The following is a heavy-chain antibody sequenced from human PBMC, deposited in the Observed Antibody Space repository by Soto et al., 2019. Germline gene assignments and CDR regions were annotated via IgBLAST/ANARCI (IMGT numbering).Heavy chain of an antibody. Sequence: QVQLVQSGAEVKKPGASVKVSCKASGYTFTGYYMHWVRQAPGQGLEWMGWINPNSGDTNYAQKFQGRVTMTRDTSISTAYMELSRLRSDDTAVYYCARDVVVTPPDGMDVWGQGTTVTVSS. D-gene: IGHD2-21*01. J-gene: IGHJ6*02. CDR1: GYTFTGYY. CDR3: ARDVVVTPPDGMDV. CDR2: INPNSGDT. V-gene: IGHV1-2*02.